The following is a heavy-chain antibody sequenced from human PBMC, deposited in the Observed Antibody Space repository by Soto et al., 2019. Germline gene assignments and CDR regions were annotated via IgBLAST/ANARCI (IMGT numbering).Heavy chain of an antibody. CDR1: GFSFFSYA. D-gene: IGHD2-8*01. Sequence: LRLSCTGSGFSFFSYAMSWVRQAPGKGLEWVSTISGSGGHTYYADSVKGWFVVSRDNDKNTVYLHMSSLTGEDTAVYFCAKIEMGWFAHWGQGTQVTVSS. V-gene: IGHV3-23*01. CDR2: ISGSGGHT. CDR3: AKIEMGWFAH. J-gene: IGHJ5*02.